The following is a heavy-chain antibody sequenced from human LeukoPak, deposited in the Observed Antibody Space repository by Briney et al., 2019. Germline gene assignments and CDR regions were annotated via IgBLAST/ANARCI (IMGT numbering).Heavy chain of an antibody. J-gene: IGHJ6*03. CDR2: VYRDGNT. D-gene: IGHD5-18*01. Sequence: PSETLSLTCSVSGYSISNGYYWGWIRPPPGKGLEWVANVYRDGNTYYSPSLESRVTISVDTSKNQFFLRLSSVTAADTAVYYCARTEESGYSYRYFGYYYYMDVWGKGTTVTVSS. V-gene: IGHV4-38-2*01. CDR1: GYSISNGYY. CDR3: ARTEESGYSYRYFGYYYYMDV.